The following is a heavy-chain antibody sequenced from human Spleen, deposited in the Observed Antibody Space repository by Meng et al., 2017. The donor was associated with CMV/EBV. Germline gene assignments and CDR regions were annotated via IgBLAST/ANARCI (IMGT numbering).Heavy chain of an antibody. V-gene: IGHV4-34*01. CDR2: INHSGST. CDR3: ARGVGVAGGDNWFDP. D-gene: IGHD6-19*01. J-gene: IGHJ5*02. CDR1: GGSFSGYY. Sequence: QVQLQQWGAGLLKPSETLSLTCAVYGGSFSGYYWSWIRQPPGKGLEWIGEINHSGSTNYNPSLKGRVTISVDTSKNQFSLKLSSVTAADTAVYYCARGVGVAGGDNWFDPWGQGTLVTVSS.